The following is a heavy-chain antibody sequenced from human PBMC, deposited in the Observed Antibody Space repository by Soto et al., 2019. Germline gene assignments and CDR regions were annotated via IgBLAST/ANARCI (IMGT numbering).Heavy chain of an antibody. Sequence: QVQLVQSGAEVKKPGASVKVSCKPSGYSYTTFGISWVRQAPGQGLEWMGWMNSNSGKTDYAQKFQGRVTMTTDTFTRTAYMDLRSLTSDYTAVYFCVRDRLTVTGTKCFDYWGQGTLVTVSS. CDR2: MNSNSGKT. V-gene: IGHV1-18*01. D-gene: IGHD4-17*01. CDR1: GYSYTTFG. CDR3: VRDRLTVTGTKCFDY. J-gene: IGHJ4*02.